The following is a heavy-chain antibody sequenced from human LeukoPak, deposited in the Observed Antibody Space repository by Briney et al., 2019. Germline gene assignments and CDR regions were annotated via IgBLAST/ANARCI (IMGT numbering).Heavy chain of an antibody. D-gene: IGHD6-13*01. CDR1: GGSFSGYY. CDR2: VNHSGST. Sequence: SETLSLTCAVYGGSFSGYYWSWIRQPPGKGLEWIGEVNHSGSTNYNPSLKSRVTISVDKSKYQFSLKLNSVTAADTAVYYCVSKVVDSSSWYYDWGQGTLVTVSS. J-gene: IGHJ4*02. CDR3: VSKVVDSSSWYYD. V-gene: IGHV4-34*01.